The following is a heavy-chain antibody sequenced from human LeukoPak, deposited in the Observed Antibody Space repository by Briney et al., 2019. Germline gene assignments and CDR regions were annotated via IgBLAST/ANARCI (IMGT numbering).Heavy chain of an antibody. V-gene: IGHV3-74*01. CDR3: ARVNWELTTEDY. D-gene: IGHD4-11*01. J-gene: IGHJ4*02. Sequence: GGPLRLSCAASGFTFSNYWMHWVRQAPGKGLVWISRINSDGSSTSYADSVKGRFTISRDNAKNTLSLQMNSLRAEDTAIYYCARVNWELTTEDYWGQGTLVTVSS. CDR1: GFTFSNYW. CDR2: INSDGSST.